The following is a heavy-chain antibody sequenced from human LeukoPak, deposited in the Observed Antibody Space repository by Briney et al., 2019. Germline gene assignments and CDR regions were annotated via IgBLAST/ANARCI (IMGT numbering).Heavy chain of an antibody. CDR3: ARGPLEYYYDSGSYQGTAFDI. CDR2: IYYSGST. CDR1: GGSISIYY. D-gene: IGHD3-10*01. J-gene: IGHJ3*02. Sequence: PSETLSLTCTVSGGSISIYYWGWIRQPPGKGLEWIGSIYYSGSTYYNPSLKSRVTISVDTSKNQFSLKLSSVTAADTAVYYCARGPLEYYYDSGSYQGTAFDIWGQGTMVTVSS. V-gene: IGHV4-39*07.